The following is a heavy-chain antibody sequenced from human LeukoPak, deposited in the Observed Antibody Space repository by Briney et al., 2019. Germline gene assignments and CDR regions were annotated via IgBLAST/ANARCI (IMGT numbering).Heavy chain of an antibody. V-gene: IGHV3-23*01. CDR2: ICPRGDKT. Sequence: GGSLRLSCAASGFTFSTYAMSWVRQAPGKGLEWVSGICPRGDKTYYADSVKGRFTISRDDSKNTVYLQMSSLRDEDTAVYYCARDWIDRSLDYWGQGTLVTVSS. CDR3: ARDWIDRSLDY. J-gene: IGHJ4*02. CDR1: GFTFSTYA. D-gene: IGHD2-2*03.